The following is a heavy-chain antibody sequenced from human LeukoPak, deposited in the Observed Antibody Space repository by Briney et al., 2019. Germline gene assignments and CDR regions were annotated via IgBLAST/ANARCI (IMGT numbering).Heavy chain of an antibody. J-gene: IGHJ4*02. CDR3: ARHLTGSSVCIEY. CDR2: IYYSGST. D-gene: IGHD2-8*02. V-gene: IGHV4-59*08. Sequence: SETLSLTCTVSGGSISSHYWSWIRQPPGKGLEWIGYIYYSGSTNYIPSLKSRVTISVDTSKNQFSLKLSSVTAADTAVYYCARHLTGSSVCIEYWGQGTLVTVSA. CDR1: GGSISSHY.